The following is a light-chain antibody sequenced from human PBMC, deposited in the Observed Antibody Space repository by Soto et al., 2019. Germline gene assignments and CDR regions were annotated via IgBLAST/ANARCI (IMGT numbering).Light chain of an antibody. V-gene: IGLV2-14*01. Sequence: QSALTQPAYVSGSPGQLITISCTGTTSDVGDYNFVSWYQQHPGKAPKLMIYDVSSRPSGVSHRFSGSKSGNTASLPISGIQAEDEADYYCSSYASSNTLLFGGGTKLTVL. J-gene: IGLJ2*01. CDR3: SSYASSNTLL. CDR1: TSDVGDYNF. CDR2: DVS.